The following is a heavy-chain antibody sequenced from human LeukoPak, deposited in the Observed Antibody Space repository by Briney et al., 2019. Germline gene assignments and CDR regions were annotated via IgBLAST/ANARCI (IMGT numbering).Heavy chain of an antibody. D-gene: IGHD6-13*01. V-gene: IGHV3-64*01. J-gene: IGHJ3*02. CDR3: ARVYSSSWYYAFDI. CDR1: GFTFSSYA. Sequence: PGGSLRLSCAASGFTFSSYAMHWVRQAPGKGLEYVSAISSNGGSTYYANSLKGRFTISRDNSKNTLYLQMGSLRAEDMAVYYCARVYSSSWYYAFDIWGQGTMVTVSS. CDR2: ISSNGGST.